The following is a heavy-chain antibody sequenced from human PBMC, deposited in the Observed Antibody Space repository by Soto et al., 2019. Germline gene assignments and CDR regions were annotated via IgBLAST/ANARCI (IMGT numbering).Heavy chain of an antibody. CDR2: INHSGST. V-gene: IGHV4-34*01. CDR3: ARGHYYGSGSYYYYYYGMDV. CDR1: GGSFSGYY. J-gene: IGHJ6*02. Sequence: SETLSLTCAVYGGSFSGYYWSWIRQPPGKGLEWIGEINHSGSTNYNPSLKSRVTISVDTSKNQFSLKVSSVTAADTAVYYCARGHYYGSGSYYYYYYGMDVWGQGTTVTVSS. D-gene: IGHD3-10*01.